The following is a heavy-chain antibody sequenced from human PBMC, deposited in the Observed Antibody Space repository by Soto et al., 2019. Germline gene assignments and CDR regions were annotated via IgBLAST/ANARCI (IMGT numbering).Heavy chain of an antibody. CDR1: SYTISSYF. D-gene: IGHD6-19*01. CDR2: VHTSGRT. J-gene: IGHJ5*02. CDR3: GRYKAVASTEWLDP. Sequence: SETLSITCRVYSYTISSYFCCWIRQLTGKGLEWIGLVHTSGRTAYYRSLKSRVTMSGETSKSQFSLKLTSVTAADTAVYYCGRYKAVASTEWLDPCGQGTLVTVSS. V-gene: IGHV4-59*10.